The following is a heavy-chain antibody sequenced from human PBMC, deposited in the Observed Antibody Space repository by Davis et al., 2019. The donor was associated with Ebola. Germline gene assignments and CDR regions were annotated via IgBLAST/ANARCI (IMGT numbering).Heavy chain of an antibody. J-gene: IGHJ2*01. CDR3: GTVTAYWYFDL. V-gene: IGHV4-38-2*02. Sequence: PSETLSLTCTVSGYSISSDYYWGWIRQPPGKGLEWIGSIYHSGSTYYNPSLKSRVAISVDTSKNQFSLKLSSLTAADTAVYYCGTVTAYWYFDLWGRGTLVTVSS. CDR1: GYSISSDYY. D-gene: IGHD4-11*01. CDR2: IYHSGST.